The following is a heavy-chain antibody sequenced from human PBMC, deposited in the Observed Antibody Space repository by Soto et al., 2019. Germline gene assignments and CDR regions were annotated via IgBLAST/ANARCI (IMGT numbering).Heavy chain of an antibody. J-gene: IGHJ4*02. Sequence: QVQLQESGPGLVKPSETLSLTCIVSGGSVSSGSYYWSWIRQPPGKGLEWIGFIYYTWRTSYNPSLKSRVTISVDTSKNQFSLKLSSVTAADTAVYFCATMSSSGYPLDYWGRGTLVTVSS. CDR2: IYYTWRT. CDR1: GGSVSSGSYY. D-gene: IGHD3-22*01. V-gene: IGHV4-61*01. CDR3: ATMSSSGYPLDY.